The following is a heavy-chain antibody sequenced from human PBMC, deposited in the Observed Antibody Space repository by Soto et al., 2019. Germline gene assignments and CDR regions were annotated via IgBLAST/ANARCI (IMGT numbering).Heavy chain of an antibody. CDR3: ARTRRVAATLDY. J-gene: IGHJ4*02. V-gene: IGHV4-34*01. CDR2: INHSGST. CDR1: GGSFSGYY. D-gene: IGHD2-15*01. Sequence: SETLSLTCAVYGGSFSGYYWSWIRQPPGKGLEWIGEINHSGSTNYNPSLKSRVTISVDTSKNQFSLKLSSVTAADTAVYYCARTRRVAATLDYWGQGTLVTVSS.